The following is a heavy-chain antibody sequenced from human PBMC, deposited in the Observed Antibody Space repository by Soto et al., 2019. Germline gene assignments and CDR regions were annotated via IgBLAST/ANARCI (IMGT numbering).Heavy chain of an antibody. J-gene: IGHJ4*02. V-gene: IGHV1-18*01. Sequence: ASVKVSCKASGYTFTSYGISWVRQAPGQGLEWMGWISAYNGNTNYAQKLQGRVTMTTDTSTSTAYMELRSLRSDDTAVYYCARELVGYSSGWFPLAYWGQGTLVTVSS. CDR3: ARELVGYSSGWFPLAY. D-gene: IGHD6-19*01. CDR2: ISAYNGNT. CDR1: GYTFTSYG.